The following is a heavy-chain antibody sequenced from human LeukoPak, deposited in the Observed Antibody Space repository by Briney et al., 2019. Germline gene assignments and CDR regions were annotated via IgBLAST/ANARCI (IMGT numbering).Heavy chain of an antibody. CDR3: AAQWLVLGAFDI. J-gene: IGHJ3*02. D-gene: IGHD6-19*01. CDR2: ISGSGGST. CDR1: GFTFSRYA. V-gene: IGHV3-23*01. Sequence: GGSLRLSCSASGFTFSRYALHWVRQAPGKGLEWVSAISGSGGSTYYADSVKGRFTISRDNSKNTLYLQMNSLRAEDTAVYYCAAQWLVLGAFDIWGQGTMVTVSS.